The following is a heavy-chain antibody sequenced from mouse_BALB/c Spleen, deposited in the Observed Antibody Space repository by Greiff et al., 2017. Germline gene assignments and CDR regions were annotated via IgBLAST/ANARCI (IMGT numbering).Heavy chain of an antibody. CDR2: INPYNGDT. D-gene: IGHD1-1*01. CDR1: GYSFTGYF. V-gene: IGHV1-20*02. J-gene: IGHJ3*01. CDR3: ARDGSSFQAWFAY. Sequence: VQLQQSGPELVKPGASVKISCKASGYSFTGYFMNWVMQSHGKSLEWIGRINPYNGDTFYNQKFKGKATLTVDKSSSTAHMELRSLASEDSAVYYCARDGSSFQAWFAYWGQGTLVTVSA.